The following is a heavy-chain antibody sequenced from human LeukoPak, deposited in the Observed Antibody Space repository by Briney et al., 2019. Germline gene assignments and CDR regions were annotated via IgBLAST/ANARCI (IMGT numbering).Heavy chain of an antibody. CDR3: ARELDDAFDI. V-gene: IGHV4-59*01. D-gene: IGHD1-1*01. CDR1: GGSISSYY. J-gene: IGHJ3*02. CDR2: IYYSGST. Sequence: SETLSLACTVSGGSISSYYWSWIRQPPGKGLEWIGYIYYSGSTNYNPSLKSRVTISVDTSKNQFSLKLSSVTAADTAVYYCARELDDAFDIWGQGTMVTVSS.